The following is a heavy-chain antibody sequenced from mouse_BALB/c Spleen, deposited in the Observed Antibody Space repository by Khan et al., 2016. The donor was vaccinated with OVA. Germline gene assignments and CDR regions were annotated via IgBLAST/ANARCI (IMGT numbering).Heavy chain of an antibody. J-gene: IGHJ3*01. D-gene: IGHD2-14*01. V-gene: IGHV1-4*01. CDR2: INPSNGYT. Sequence: QIQLVQSGAELARPGASVKMSCKASGYTFTSYTIHWIKLRPGQGLEWIGYINPSNGYTNYNQKFKDKATLTADKSSTTAYMQLSSLTSDDSAVYDSVRYAASYRNDGWFAYWGQGTLVTVSA. CDR1: GYTFTSYT. CDR3: VRYAASYRNDGWFAY.